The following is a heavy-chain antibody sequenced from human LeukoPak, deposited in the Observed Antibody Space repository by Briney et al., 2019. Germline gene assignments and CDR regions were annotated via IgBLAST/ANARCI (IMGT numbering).Heavy chain of an antibody. CDR2: ISGSGGCT. D-gene: IGHD2-15*01. V-gene: IGHV3-23*01. CDR3: AKEEVRVVPQAQAFDY. Sequence: GGSLRLSCAASGFTFSSYAMGWVRQAPGRGLAGVSAISGSGGCTYYADSVRGRFTISRDNSKNTLYLQMNSLRAEDTAVYYCAKEEVRVVPQAQAFDYWSQGTLVTVSS. CDR1: GFTFSSYA. J-gene: IGHJ4*02.